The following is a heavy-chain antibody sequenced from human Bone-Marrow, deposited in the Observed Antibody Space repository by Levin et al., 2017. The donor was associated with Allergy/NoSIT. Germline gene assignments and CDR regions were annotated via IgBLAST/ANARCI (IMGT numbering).Heavy chain of an antibody. D-gene: IGHD1-20*01. J-gene: IGHJ4*02. CDR3: ARDVTGTKLDY. V-gene: IGHV3-11*01. CDR1: GFTFSDYY. CDR2: ISSSGSTI. Sequence: GESLKISCAASGFTFSDYYMSWIRQAPGKGLEWVSYISSSGSTIYYADSVKGRFTISRDNAKNSLYLQMNSLRAEDTAVYYCARDVTGTKLDYWGQGTLVTVSS.